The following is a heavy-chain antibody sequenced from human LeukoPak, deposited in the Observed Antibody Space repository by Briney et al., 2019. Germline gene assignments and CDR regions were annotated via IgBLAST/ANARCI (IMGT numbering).Heavy chain of an antibody. CDR1: GFTVITNY. D-gene: IGHD5-12*01. V-gene: IGHV3-53*01. J-gene: IGHJ3*02. CDR2: IYSGGRT. Sequence: GGSLRLSCAPSGFTVITNYMSWVRQAPGKGLEWVSIIYSGGRTSYTDSVQGRFTISRDISKNTLWLQMNSLRAEDTAVYYCATSYSGYDAFDMWGQGTMLTVSS. CDR3: ATSYSGYDAFDM.